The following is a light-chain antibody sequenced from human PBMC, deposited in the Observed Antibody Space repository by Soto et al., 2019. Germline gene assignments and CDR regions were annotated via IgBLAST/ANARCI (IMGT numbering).Light chain of an antibody. Sequence: DIQMTQCPSSVSASVGDRVTITCRASQSISSYLNWYQQKPGKAPKLLIYAASSLQSGVPSRFSGSGSGTDFTLTISSLQPEYFATYYCQQSYSTPLTFGGGTKVDIK. CDR1: QSISSY. CDR2: AAS. V-gene: IGKV1-39*01. J-gene: IGKJ4*01. CDR3: QQSYSTPLT.